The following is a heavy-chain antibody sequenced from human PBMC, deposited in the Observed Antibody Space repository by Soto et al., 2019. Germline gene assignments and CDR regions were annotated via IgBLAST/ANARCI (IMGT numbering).Heavy chain of an antibody. CDR1: GGTFSSYA. CDR2: IIPIFGTA. D-gene: IGHD4-17*01. J-gene: IGHJ6*02. CDR3: ARHHDYGGNFYYYYGMDV. Sequence: QVQLVQSGAEVKKPGSSVKVSCKASGGTFSSYAISWVRQAPGQGLEWMGGIIPIFGTANYAQKFQGRVTITADEYTSTAYMGLSSLRAEDTAVYYCARHHDYGGNFYYYYGMDVWGQGTTVTVSS. V-gene: IGHV1-69*01.